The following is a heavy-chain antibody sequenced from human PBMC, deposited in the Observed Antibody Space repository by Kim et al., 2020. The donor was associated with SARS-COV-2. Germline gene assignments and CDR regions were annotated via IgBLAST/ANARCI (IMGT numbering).Heavy chain of an antibody. J-gene: IGHJ4*02. D-gene: IGHD6-6*01. CDR3: AKGTEFSSASGFDY. V-gene: IGHV3-23*01. Sequence: ANSVKGRFTISRDNSKSTLFLQMNSLGADDTALYYCAKGTEFSSASGFDYWGPGTLVTVSS.